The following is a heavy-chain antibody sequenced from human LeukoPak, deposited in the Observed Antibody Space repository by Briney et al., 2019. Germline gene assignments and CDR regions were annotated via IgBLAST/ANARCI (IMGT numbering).Heavy chain of an antibody. D-gene: IGHD3-22*01. CDR2: IHNSGTT. Sequence: SETLSLTWTLSGASVSRYYSSWVRQSPGRGLEWIGFIHNSGTTNFNPSLKSRVTISVDTSNNQFSLKLNSMTLTDKDVYYYARLHYYDSSGYSIESSYFDLWGRGTLVTVSS. CDR3: ARLHYYDSSGYSIESSYFDL. V-gene: IGHV4-59*08. CDR1: GASVSRYY. J-gene: IGHJ2*01.